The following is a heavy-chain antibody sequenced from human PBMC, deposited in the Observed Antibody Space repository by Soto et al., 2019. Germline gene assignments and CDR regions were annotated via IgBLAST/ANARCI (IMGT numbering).Heavy chain of an antibody. J-gene: IGHJ4*02. CDR1: GFTFDDYA. Sequence: EVQLVESRGGLVQPGRSLRLSCAASGFTFDDYAMHWVRQAPGKGLEWVSGISWNSGSIGYADSVKGRFTISRDNAKNSLYLQMNSLRAEDTALYYCAKDRESSSWYYFDYWGQGTLVTVSS. D-gene: IGHD6-13*01. V-gene: IGHV3-9*01. CDR3: AKDRESSSWYYFDY. CDR2: ISWNSGSI.